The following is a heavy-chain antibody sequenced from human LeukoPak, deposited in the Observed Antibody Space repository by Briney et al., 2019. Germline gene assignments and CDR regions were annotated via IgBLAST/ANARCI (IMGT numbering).Heavy chain of an antibody. D-gene: IGHD3-10*01. V-gene: IGHV5-51*01. J-gene: IGHJ4*02. CDR2: IYPGDSDT. Sequence: GESLKISCKGSGYSFTSYWIGWVRQMPGKGLEWMGIIYPGDSDTRYSPSFQGQVTISADKSISTAYLQWSSLKASDTAMYYCARGSGLLWFGELLGQPSYFDYWGQGTLVTVSS. CDR3: ARGSGLLWFGELLGQPSYFDY. CDR1: GYSFTSYW.